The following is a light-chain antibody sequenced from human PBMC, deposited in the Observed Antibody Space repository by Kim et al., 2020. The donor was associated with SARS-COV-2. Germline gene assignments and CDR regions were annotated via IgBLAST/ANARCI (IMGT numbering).Light chain of an antibody. CDR2: GAS. CDR1: QSVSSN. J-gene: IGKJ1*01. V-gene: IGKV3-15*01. Sequence: EIVMTQSPATLSVSPGERATLSCMASQSVSSNLVWSQQKPGQAPRLLIYGASTRATGIPARFSGSGSGTEFTLTISSLQSEDFAVYYCKQENNWTQTWTFGQGTKVDIK. CDR3: KQENNWTQTWT.